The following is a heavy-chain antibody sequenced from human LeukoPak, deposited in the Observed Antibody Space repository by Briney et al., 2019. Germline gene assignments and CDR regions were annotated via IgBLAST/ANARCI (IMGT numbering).Heavy chain of an antibody. CDR1: GFTFSSYW. CDR2: ISSSGSAI. Sequence: GGSLRLSCAASGFTFSSYWMHWVRQAPGKGLEWVSYISSSGSAIYYADSVKGQFTISRDNAKNSLYLQMSSLRAEDTAVYYCARVHYYDSSGFDYWGQGTLVTVSS. V-gene: IGHV3-48*04. CDR3: ARVHYYDSSGFDY. J-gene: IGHJ4*02. D-gene: IGHD3-22*01.